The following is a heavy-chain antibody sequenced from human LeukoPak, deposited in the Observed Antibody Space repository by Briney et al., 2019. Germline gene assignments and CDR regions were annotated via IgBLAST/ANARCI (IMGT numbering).Heavy chain of an antibody. CDR3: ARRLMGYDAFDI. J-gene: IGHJ3*02. D-gene: IGHD3-22*01. Sequence: TDTPSLTCTVSGGSISSYYWSWIRQPPGKGLEWIGYIYYSGGTNYNPSLKSRVTISVDTSKNQFSLKLSSVTAADTAVYYCARRLMGYDAFDIWGQGTMVTVSS. V-gene: IGHV4-59*08. CDR2: IYYSGGT. CDR1: GGSISSYY.